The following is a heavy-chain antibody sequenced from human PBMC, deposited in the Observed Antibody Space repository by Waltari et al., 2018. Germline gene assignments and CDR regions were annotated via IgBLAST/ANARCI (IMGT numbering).Heavy chain of an antibody. CDR3: ARGYYDSSGYYGLYFQH. CDR1: GGIFSSYA. V-gene: IGHV1-69*12. D-gene: IGHD3-22*01. Sequence: QVQLVQSGAEVKKTGSSVKVSCKASGGIFSSYAISWVRQAPGQGLEWMGGIVPIFVTANYAQKFQGRVTITADESTSTAYMELSSLRSEDTAVYFCARGYYDSSGYYGLYFQHCGQGTLVTVSS. CDR2: IVPIFVTA. J-gene: IGHJ1*01.